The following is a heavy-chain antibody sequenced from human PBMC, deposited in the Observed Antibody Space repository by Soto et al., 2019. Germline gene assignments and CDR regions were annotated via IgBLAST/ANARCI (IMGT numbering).Heavy chain of an antibody. Sequence: SPTLSLTCAISGDSVSSNSAAWNWIRQSPSRGLEWLGRTYYRSKWYNDYAVSVKSRITINPDTSKNQFSLQLNSVTPEDTAVYYCARVDILTGYYNFDYWGQGTLVTVSS. CDR1: GDSVSSNSAA. V-gene: IGHV6-1*01. J-gene: IGHJ4*02. D-gene: IGHD3-9*01. CDR3: ARVDILTGYYNFDY. CDR2: TYYRSKWYN.